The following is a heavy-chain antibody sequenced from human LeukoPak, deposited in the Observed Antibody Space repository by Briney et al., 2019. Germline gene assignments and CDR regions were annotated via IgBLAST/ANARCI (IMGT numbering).Heavy chain of an antibody. D-gene: IGHD6-19*01. J-gene: IGHJ4*02. CDR1: GFTFTSSA. V-gene: IGHV1-58*02. CDR2: IVVGSGNT. Sequence: SVKVSCKASGFTFTSSAMQWVRQARGQRLEWIGWIVVGSGNTNYAQKFQERVTITRDMSTSTGYMELSSLRSEDTAVYYCAADPDSSGWYGGRDYWGQGTLVTVSS. CDR3: AADPDSSGWYGGRDY.